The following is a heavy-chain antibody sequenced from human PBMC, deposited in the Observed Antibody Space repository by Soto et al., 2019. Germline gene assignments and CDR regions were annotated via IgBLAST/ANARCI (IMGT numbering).Heavy chain of an antibody. CDR2: IDYSGTA. CDR3: ARTTGRNLDF. D-gene: IGHD4-4*01. Sequence: TSETLSLTCTVSYGSISVSNVFWGWVRQPPGKGLEWIGNIDYSGTAYFNPSLGTRVTFPVDTSKNQFSLTLYSVTAADTAVYYRARTTGRNLDFWGQGILVTVYS. V-gene: IGHV4-39*01. CDR1: YGSISVSNVF. J-gene: IGHJ4*02.